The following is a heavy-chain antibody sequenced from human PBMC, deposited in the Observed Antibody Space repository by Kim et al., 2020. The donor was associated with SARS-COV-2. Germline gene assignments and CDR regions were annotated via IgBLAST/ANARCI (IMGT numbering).Heavy chain of an antibody. CDR2: IYWNDDK. Sequence: SGPTLVNPTQTLTLTCTFSGFSLSTSGVGVGWIRQPPGKALEWLALIYWNDDKRYSPSLKSRLTITKDTSKNQVVLTMTNMDPVDTATYYCAHIGSYCSSTSCYHNWFDPWGQGTLVTVSS. CDR3: AHIGSYCSSTSCYHNWFDP. CDR1: GFSLSTSGVG. J-gene: IGHJ5*02. D-gene: IGHD2-2*01. V-gene: IGHV2-5*01.